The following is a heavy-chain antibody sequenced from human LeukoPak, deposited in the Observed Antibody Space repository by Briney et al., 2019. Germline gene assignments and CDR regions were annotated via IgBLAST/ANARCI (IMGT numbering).Heavy chain of an antibody. CDR1: GFTFSLYA. D-gene: IGHD2-2*01. J-gene: IGHJ4*02. V-gene: IGHV3-64*01. CDR3: VREERGQAMDY. Sequence: GGSLRLSCIASGFTFSLYAMHWVRQAPGKGLEYVSAISSSDGSTYYANSVKGRFTISRDNSKNTLYLQMGSLTPEDMGVYYCVREERGQAMDYWGQGTLVPVSA. CDR2: ISSSDGST.